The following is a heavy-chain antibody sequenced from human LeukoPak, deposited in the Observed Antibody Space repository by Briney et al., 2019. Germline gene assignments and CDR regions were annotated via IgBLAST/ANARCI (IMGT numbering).Heavy chain of an antibody. CDR1: GFTFSNAW. J-gene: IGHJ4*02. D-gene: IGHD1-26*01. Sequence: GSLRLSCAASGFTFSNAWMSWVRPAPGKGLEWVGRIKSKSGGGTTDHAAPVKGRFTISRDDSKNTLYLQMNSLKAEDTAVYYCTTGVEGATKTYYFDYWGQGTLVTVSS. V-gene: IGHV3-15*01. CDR2: IKSKSGGGTT. CDR3: TTGVEGATKTYYFDY.